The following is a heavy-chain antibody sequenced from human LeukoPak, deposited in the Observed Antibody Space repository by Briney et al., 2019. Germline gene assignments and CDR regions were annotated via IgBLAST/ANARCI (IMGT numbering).Heavy chain of an antibody. CDR3: AREIFDSTSGVSQGFDY. Sequence: GASVKVSCKASGYTFTSYGISWVRQAPGQGLEWMGVIKPMFGTGSIPNIATGDYAQKFQGRLSMNADESSTTAYMELSSLRSGDTAVYFCAREIFDSTSGVSQGFDYWGQGTLVTVSS. CDR1: GYTFTSYG. V-gene: IGHV1-69*13. D-gene: IGHD3-3*01. J-gene: IGHJ4*02. CDR2: IKPMFGTG.